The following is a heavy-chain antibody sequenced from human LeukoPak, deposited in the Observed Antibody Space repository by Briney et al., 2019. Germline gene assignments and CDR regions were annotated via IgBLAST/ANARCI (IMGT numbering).Heavy chain of an antibody. D-gene: IGHD3-22*01. V-gene: IGHV4-31*03. CDR2: IYYSGST. CDR1: GGSISSGGYY. Sequence: PSETLSLTCIVSGGSISSGGYYWSWIRQHPGKGLEWIGYIYYSGSTYYNPSLKSRVIISVDTSKNQFSLKLSSVTAADTAVYYCARDHGYYDSWYFDLWGRGTLVTVSS. J-gene: IGHJ2*01. CDR3: ARDHGYYDSWYFDL.